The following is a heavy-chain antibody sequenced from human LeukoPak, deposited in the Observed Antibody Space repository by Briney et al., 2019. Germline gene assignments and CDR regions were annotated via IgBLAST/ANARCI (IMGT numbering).Heavy chain of an antibody. J-gene: IGHJ6*03. CDR1: GGSISSGSYY. V-gene: IGHV4-61*01. Sequence: SETLSLTCTVSGGSISSGSYYWSWIRQPPGRGLEWIGYIYYSGSTNYNPSLKSRVTISVDTSKNQFSLKLSSVTAADTAVYYCARVAMVGFYYYYMDVWGKGTTVTVSS. D-gene: IGHD5-18*01. CDR2: IYYSGST. CDR3: ARVAMVGFYYYYMDV.